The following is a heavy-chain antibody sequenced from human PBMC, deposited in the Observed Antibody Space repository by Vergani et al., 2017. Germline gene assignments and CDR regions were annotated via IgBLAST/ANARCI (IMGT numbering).Heavy chain of an antibody. J-gene: IGHJ5*02. CDR3: ARRWPDAYYYDSSGYLYNWFDP. Sequence: QVQLVQSGAEVKKPGSSVKVSCKASGGTFSSYAISWVRQAPGQGLEWMGGIIPIFGTANYAQKFQGRVTITADESTSTAYMELSSLRSEDTAVYYCARRWPDAYYYDSSGYLYNWFDPWGQGTLVTVSS. CDR1: GGTFSSYA. D-gene: IGHD3-22*01. V-gene: IGHV1-69*01. CDR2: IIPIFGTA.